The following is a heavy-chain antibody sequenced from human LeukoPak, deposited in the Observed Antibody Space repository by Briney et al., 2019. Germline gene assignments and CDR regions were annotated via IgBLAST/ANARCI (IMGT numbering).Heavy chain of an antibody. CDR1: GGSFSSGDYY. Sequence: SETLSLTCTVSGGSFSSGDYYWSWIRQPPGKGLEWIGYIYYSGSTYYNPSLKSRVTMSVDTSRNQFSLQLSSVTAADTAVYHCARGVRRGGSSSWFDPWGQGALVTVSS. V-gene: IGHV4-30-4*01. CDR2: IYYSGST. J-gene: IGHJ5*02. D-gene: IGHD2-15*01. CDR3: ARGVRRGGSSSWFDP.